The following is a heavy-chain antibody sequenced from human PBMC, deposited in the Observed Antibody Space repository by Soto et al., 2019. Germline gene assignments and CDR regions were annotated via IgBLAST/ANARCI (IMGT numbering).Heavy chain of an antibody. CDR1: GYTFSGFY. CDR2: INPSSGGT. CDR3: ASAAVTGTAGLDF. Sequence: ASVKVSCKASGYTFSGFYMHWVRQAPGQGLEWMGWINPSSGGTKSAEKFQGRGTMTRDTSISTAYMELSRLTSDDTAVYYCASAAVTGTAGLDFWGQGTQVTVSS. J-gene: IGHJ4*02. V-gene: IGHV1-2*02. D-gene: IGHD6-19*01.